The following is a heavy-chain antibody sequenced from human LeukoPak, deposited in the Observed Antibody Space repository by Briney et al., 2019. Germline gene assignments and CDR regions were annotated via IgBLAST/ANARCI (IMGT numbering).Heavy chain of an antibody. Sequence: XCAXSGFTFSSYGXHWVRQAPGKGLEWVAFIRYDGSNKYYEDSVKGRFTISRDNSKNTLYLQMNSLRAEDTAVYYCAKGYCSGGSCPFDHWGQGTLVTVSS. V-gene: IGHV3-30*02. J-gene: IGHJ4*02. CDR2: IRYDGSNK. CDR3: AKGYCSGGSCPFDH. CDR1: GFTFSSYG. D-gene: IGHD2-15*01.